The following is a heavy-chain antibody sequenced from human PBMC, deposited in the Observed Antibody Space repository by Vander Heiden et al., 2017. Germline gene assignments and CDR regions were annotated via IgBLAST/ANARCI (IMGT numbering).Heavy chain of an antibody. Sequence: VQLVESGGGLVKPGGSLRLSCAASGFTFSSDRMNWVRQAPGKGLEWVSYISSSSSYIYYADSVKGRFTISRDNAKNSLYLQMNSLRAEDTAVYYCARDGVAVADYWGQGTLVTVSS. D-gene: IGHD6-19*01. V-gene: IGHV3-21*01. J-gene: IGHJ4*02. CDR1: GFTFSSDR. CDR3: ARDGVAVADY. CDR2: ISSSSSYI.